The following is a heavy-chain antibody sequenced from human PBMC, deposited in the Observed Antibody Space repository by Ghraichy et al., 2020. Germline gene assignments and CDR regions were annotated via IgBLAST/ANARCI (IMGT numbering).Heavy chain of an antibody. J-gene: IGHJ3*02. V-gene: IGHV4-38-2*01. CDR3: ARVRVVVADAFDI. CDR1: GYSISSGYY. CDR2: IYHSGST. D-gene: IGHD2-15*01. Sequence: LETLSLTCAVSGYSISSGYYWGWIRQPPGKGLEWIGSIYHSGSTYYNPSLKSRVTISVDTSKNQFSLKLSSVTAADTAVYYCARVRVVVADAFDIWGQGTMVTVSS.